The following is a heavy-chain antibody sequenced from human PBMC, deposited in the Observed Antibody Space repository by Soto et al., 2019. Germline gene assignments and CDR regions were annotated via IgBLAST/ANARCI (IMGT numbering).Heavy chain of an antibody. J-gene: IGHJ6*02. V-gene: IGHV3-23*01. CDR2: ISGSGGSS. CDR3: AKVTKRAAAGRYEYYKYGMDV. Sequence: EVHLLESGGGLAQPGGSLRLSCAASGFTFSNYDMSWVRQAPGKGLAWVSVISGSGGSSYYAASVKGRFTISRDNSKNTLFLQMNGLRAEDTAVYYCAKVTKRAAAGRYEYYKYGMDVWGQGTTVTVSS. CDR1: GFTFSNYD. D-gene: IGHD6-13*01.